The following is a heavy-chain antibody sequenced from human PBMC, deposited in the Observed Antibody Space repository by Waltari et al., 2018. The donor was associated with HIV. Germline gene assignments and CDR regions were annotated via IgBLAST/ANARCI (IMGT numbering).Heavy chain of an antibody. CDR3: AKGTYSYDGSVHYNNWFDP. J-gene: IGHJ5*02. D-gene: IGHD3-22*01. CDR1: GYSISSGNY. V-gene: IGHV4-38-2*02. CDR2: IYHSGST. Sequence: QVQLQESGPGLVKASETLSLSCTVAGYSISSGNYWGWIRQAPGKGLEWIGTIYHSGSTDYNPSLKSRVTISIDTSKNQFSLKVNSITAADTAVYYCAKGTYSYDGSVHYNNWFDPWGQGTLVTVSS.